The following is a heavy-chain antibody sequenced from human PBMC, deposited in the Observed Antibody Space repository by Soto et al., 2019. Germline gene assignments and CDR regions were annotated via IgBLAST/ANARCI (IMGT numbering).Heavy chain of an antibody. Sequence: ASVKVSCKASGGTFSSYAISWVRQAPGQGLEWMGGIIPIFGTANYAQKFQGRVTITADESTSTAYMELSSLRSEDTAVYYCARAELWGKSIAARPSCMDVWGQGTTVTVSS. CDR2: IIPIFGTA. CDR3: ARAELWGKSIAARPSCMDV. CDR1: GGTFSSYA. V-gene: IGHV1-69*13. D-gene: IGHD6-6*01. J-gene: IGHJ6*02.